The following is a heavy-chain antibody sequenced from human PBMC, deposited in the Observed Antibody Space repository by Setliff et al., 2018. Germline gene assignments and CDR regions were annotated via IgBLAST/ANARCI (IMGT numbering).Heavy chain of an antibody. CDR2: ISGSGGST. D-gene: IGHD1-26*01. Sequence: HPGGSLRLSCAASGFTFSSYGMHWVRQAPGKGLEWVSSISGSGGSTYYADSVKGRFTISRDNSNNALYLQMNSLRAEDTAIYYCAKGGYSGSHYFDYWGQGTLVTVSS. CDR3: AKGGYSGSHYFDY. V-gene: IGHV3-23*01. J-gene: IGHJ4*02. CDR1: GFTFSSYG.